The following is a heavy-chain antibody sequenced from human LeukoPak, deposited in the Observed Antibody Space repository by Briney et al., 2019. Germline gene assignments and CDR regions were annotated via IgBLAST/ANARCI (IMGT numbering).Heavy chain of an antibody. CDR3: AREWDFDSSGFYYYY. Sequence: ASVKVSCKASGGIFIRYAISWVRQAPGQGLEWMGGIIPLFGAANYAQRFQGRLTITADESTRTAYMELSSLRSEDTAIYYCAREWDFDSSGFYYYYWGQGTLVTVSS. CDR1: GGIFIRYA. V-gene: IGHV1-69*13. CDR2: IIPLFGAA. D-gene: IGHD3-22*01. J-gene: IGHJ4*02.